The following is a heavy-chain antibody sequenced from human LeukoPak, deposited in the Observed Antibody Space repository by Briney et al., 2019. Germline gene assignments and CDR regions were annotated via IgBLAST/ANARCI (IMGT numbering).Heavy chain of an antibody. CDR1: GGSISSYY. CDR3: VGWQQLLSDY. J-gene: IGHJ4*02. D-gene: IGHD6-13*01. V-gene: IGHV4-59*01. Sequence: SETLSLTCTVSGGSISSYYWSWIRQPPGKGLEWIGYVHYSGNTNYNPSLKSRVAMPVDTSKNQFSLKLISVTAADTAVYYCVGWQQLLSDYWGQGTLVTVSS. CDR2: VHYSGNT.